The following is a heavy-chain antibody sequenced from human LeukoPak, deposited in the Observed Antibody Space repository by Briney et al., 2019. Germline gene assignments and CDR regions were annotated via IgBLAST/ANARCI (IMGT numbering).Heavy chain of an antibody. CDR3: ARGSHDYGGKVYYGMDV. V-gene: IGHV1-46*01. J-gene: IGHJ6*02. Sequence: ASVKVSCKASGYTFTSYYMHWVRQAPGQGLEWMGIINPSGGSTSYAQKFQGRVTMTRDTSTSTVYMELSSLRSGDTAVYYCARGSHDYGGKVYYGMDVWGQGTTVTVSS. CDR1: GYTFTSYY. D-gene: IGHD4-23*01. CDR2: INPSGGST.